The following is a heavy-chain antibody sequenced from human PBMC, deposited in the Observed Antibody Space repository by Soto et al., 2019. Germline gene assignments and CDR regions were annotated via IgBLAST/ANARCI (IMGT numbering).Heavy chain of an antibody. Sequence: SVKVSCKASGGTFSSYAISWVRQAPGQGLEWMGGIIPIFGTANYAQKFQGRATITADKSTSTAYMELSSLRSEDTAVYYCARDSGSPPAFDIWGQGTMVTVSS. V-gene: IGHV1-69*06. D-gene: IGHD1-26*01. CDR1: GGTFSSYA. CDR2: IIPIFGTA. J-gene: IGHJ3*02. CDR3: ARDSGSPPAFDI.